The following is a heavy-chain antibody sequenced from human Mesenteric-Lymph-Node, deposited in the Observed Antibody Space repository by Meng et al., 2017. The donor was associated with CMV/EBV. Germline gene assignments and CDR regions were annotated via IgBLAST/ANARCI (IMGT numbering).Heavy chain of an antibody. J-gene: IGHJ4*02. V-gene: IGHV4-39*07. CDR1: GGSISSYSYY. CDR3: ARGIAAPADY. Sequence: SETLSLTCTVSGGSISSYSYYWGWIRQPPGKGLEWIGSIYHSGSTYYNPSLKSRVTISVDTSKNQFSLKLSSVTAADTAVYYCARGIAAPADYWGQGTLVTVSS. CDR2: IYHSGST. D-gene: IGHD6-13*01.